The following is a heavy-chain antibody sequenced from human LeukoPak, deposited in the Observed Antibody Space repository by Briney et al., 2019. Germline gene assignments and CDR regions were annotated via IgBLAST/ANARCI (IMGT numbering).Heavy chain of an antibody. V-gene: IGHV3-23*01. Sequence: PAEPLRLSCAASGLTFNSYAMSWVPQTPGKGLEWVSAISGSGGSTYYADSVRGRFTISRDSSTNTLYLQMNSLRAEDTAVYYCAKDRGYGSGSYYGTYYFDYWGQGTLVTVSS. J-gene: IGHJ4*02. D-gene: IGHD3-10*01. CDR3: AKDRGYGSGSYYGTYYFDY. CDR1: GLTFNSYA. CDR2: ISGSGGST.